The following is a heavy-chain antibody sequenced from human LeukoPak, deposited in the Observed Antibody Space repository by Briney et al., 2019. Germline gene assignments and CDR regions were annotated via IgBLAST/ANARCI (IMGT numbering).Heavy chain of an antibody. CDR1: GFTFSSYA. Sequence: GGSLRLSCAASGFTFSSYAMTWVRQAPGKGLELFSAISTSGDNTYYAASVRGRLTISTDNSKNTLYLQMNSLRADDKAVYYCARKVYHRFDYWGQGTPVTVSS. CDR2: ISTSGDNT. J-gene: IGHJ4*02. CDR3: ARKVYHRFDY. D-gene: IGHD2-2*01. V-gene: IGHV3-23*01.